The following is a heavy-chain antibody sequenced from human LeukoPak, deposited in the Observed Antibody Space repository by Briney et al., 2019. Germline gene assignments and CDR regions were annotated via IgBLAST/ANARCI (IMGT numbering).Heavy chain of an antibody. J-gene: IGHJ4*02. CDR2: ISYDGSNK. V-gene: IGHV3-30*03. CDR3: AREVRYLKGFDY. Sequence: PGGSLRLSCAASGFTFSSYGMHWVRQAPGKGLEWVAVISYDGSNKYYADSVKGRFTISRDNSKNTLYLQMNSLRAEDTAVYYCAREVRYLKGFDYWGQGTLVTVSS. D-gene: IGHD1-14*01. CDR1: GFTFSSYG.